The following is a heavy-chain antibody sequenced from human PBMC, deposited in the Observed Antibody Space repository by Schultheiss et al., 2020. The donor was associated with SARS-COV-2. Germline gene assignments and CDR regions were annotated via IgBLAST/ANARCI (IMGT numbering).Heavy chain of an antibody. CDR2: INHSGST. D-gene: IGHD4-23*01. Sequence: SQTLSLTCAVYGGSFSGYYWSWIRQPPGKGLEWIGEINHSGSTNYNPSLKSRVTISVDTSKNQFSLKLSSVTAADTAVYFCARVDYGGRPFDYWGQGTLVTVSS. CDR1: GGSFSGYY. J-gene: IGHJ4*02. CDR3: ARVDYGGRPFDY. V-gene: IGHV4-34*01.